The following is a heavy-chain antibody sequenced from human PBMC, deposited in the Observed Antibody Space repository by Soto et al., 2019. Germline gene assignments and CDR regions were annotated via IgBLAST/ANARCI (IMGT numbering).Heavy chain of an antibody. D-gene: IGHD1-1*01. CDR3: ARGLQLGACDI. CDR2: INPSGGST. V-gene: IGHV1-46*01. Sequence: QVQLVQSGAEVKKPGASVNVSCKASGYTFTNYYMHWVRQAPGQGLEWMGIINPSGGSTSYAQKFQGRGTMTSDTSKSTVYMELSSLRSEDTAVYYCARGLQLGACDIWGQGTMVTVSS. CDR1: GYTFTNYY. J-gene: IGHJ3*02.